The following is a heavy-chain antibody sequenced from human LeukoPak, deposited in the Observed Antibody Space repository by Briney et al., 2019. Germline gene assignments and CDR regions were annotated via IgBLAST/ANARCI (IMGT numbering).Heavy chain of an antibody. CDR2: ISWDGGST. J-gene: IGHJ4*02. CDR1: GFTFDDYA. D-gene: IGHD3-3*01. V-gene: IGHV3-43D*04. CDR3: AKDNHFLAPGNYFDY. Sequence: PGGSLRLSCAASGFTFDDYAMHWVRQAPGKGLEWVSLISWDGGSTYYADSVKGRFTISRDNSKNSLYLQMNCLRAEDTALYYYAKDNHFLAPGNYFDYWGQGTLVTVSS.